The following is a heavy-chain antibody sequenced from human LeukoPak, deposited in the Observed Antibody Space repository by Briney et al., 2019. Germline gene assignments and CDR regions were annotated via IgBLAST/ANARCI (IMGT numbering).Heavy chain of an antibody. Sequence: GGSLRLSCAASGFTFSSYAMSWVRQAPGKGLEWVSAISGSGGSTYYADSVKGRFTISRDNSKNTLYLQMNSLRAEDTALYYCAKRNQYCSGGNGYASSFASWGQGPRSPSPQ. CDR1: GFTFSSYA. CDR2: ISGSGGST. J-gene: IGHJ4*02. D-gene: IGHD2-15*01. CDR3: AKRNQYCSGGNGYASSFAS. V-gene: IGHV3-23*01.